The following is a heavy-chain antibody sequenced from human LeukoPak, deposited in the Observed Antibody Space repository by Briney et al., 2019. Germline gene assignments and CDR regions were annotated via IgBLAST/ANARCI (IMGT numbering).Heavy chain of an antibody. Sequence: GESLKISCKGSGYAFTTNWIGWVRQMPGKGLEWMGIIYPADSDTRYSPSFQGQVTISADKSISTAYLQWSSLKASDTAMYYCARHMFGEEYYFDYWGQGTLVTVSS. V-gene: IGHV5-51*01. CDR2: IYPADSDT. D-gene: IGHD3-10*02. CDR3: ARHMFGEEYYFDY. J-gene: IGHJ4*02. CDR1: GYAFTTNW.